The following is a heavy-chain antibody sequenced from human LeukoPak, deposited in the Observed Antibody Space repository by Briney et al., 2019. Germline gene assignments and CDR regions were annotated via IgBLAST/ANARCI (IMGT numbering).Heavy chain of an antibody. J-gene: IGHJ4*02. D-gene: IGHD6-13*01. V-gene: IGHV3-23*01. CDR1: GFTFSSYA. Sequence: AGGSLRLSCAASGFTFSSYAMSWVRQAPGKGLEWVSVISGSGGSTYYADSVKGRFTISRDNSKNTLYLQMNSPRAEDTAVYYCAKRGGTIAALYYFDYWGQGTLVTVSS. CDR3: AKRGGTIAALYYFDY. CDR2: ISGSGGST.